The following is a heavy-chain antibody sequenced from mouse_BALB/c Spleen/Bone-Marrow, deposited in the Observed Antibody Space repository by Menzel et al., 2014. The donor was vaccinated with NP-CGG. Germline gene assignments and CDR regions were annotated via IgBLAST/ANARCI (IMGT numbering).Heavy chain of an antibody. V-gene: IGHV14-3*02. D-gene: IGHD1-2*01. J-gene: IGHJ4*01. CDR1: GFNIKDTY. CDR2: IDPANGNT. CDR3: AEITAAAYYVMDY. Sequence: EVQLQQSGAELVKPGAPVKLSCTASGFNIKDTYIHWVKQRPEQGLEWIGRIDPANGNTKYDPKFQSKATITADTSSNTAYLQRRSLTSEDTAVYYCAEITAAAYYVMDYWGQGTSVTVSS.